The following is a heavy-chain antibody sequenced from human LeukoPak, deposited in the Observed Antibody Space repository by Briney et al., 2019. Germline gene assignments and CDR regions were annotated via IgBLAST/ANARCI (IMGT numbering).Heavy chain of an antibody. Sequence: PSETVSLTCTVSGGSISSYYWSWIRQPPGKGLEWIGYIYYSGSTNYNPSLKSRVTISVDTSKNQFSLKLSSVTAADTAVYYCARFANYDFWSGYYTGPAPIDYWGQGTLVTVSS. D-gene: IGHD3-3*01. V-gene: IGHV4-59*01. CDR2: IYYSGST. CDR3: ARFANYDFWSGYYTGPAPIDY. J-gene: IGHJ4*02. CDR1: GGSISSYY.